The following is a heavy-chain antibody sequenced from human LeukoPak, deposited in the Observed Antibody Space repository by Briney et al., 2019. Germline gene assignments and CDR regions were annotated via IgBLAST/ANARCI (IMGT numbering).Heavy chain of an antibody. CDR1: GGSFSGYY. D-gene: IGHD4-17*01. CDR3: GVIHDYGTP. Sequence: KSSETLSLTCAAYGGSFSGYYWSWIRQPPGKGLEWIGEINHSGSTNYNPSLKSRVTISVDTSKNQFSLMLSSVTAADTAVYYCGVIHDYGTPWGQGTLVTVSS. CDR2: INHSGST. J-gene: IGHJ5*02. V-gene: IGHV4-34*01.